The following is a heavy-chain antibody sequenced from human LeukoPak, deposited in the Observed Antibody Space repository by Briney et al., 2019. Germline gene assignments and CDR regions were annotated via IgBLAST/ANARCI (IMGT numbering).Heavy chain of an antibody. CDR1: GFTFSDYY. CDR3: ARELGRLVIYYYGMDV. J-gene: IGHJ6*02. CDR2: ISSSGSTI. D-gene: IGHD3-10*01. V-gene: IGHV3-11*01. Sequence: GGSLRLSCAASGFTFSDYYMSWIRQAPGKGLEWVSYISSSGSTIYYADSVKGRFTISRDNAKNSLYLQMNSLRAEDTAVYYCARELGRLVIYYYGMDVWGQGTTVTVSS.